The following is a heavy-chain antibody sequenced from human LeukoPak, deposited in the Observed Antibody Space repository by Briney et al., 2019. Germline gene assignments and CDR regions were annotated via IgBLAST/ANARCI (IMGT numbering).Heavy chain of an antibody. CDR2: INPNSGGT. Sequence: ASVKVSCKASGYTFTEYYMHWVRQAPGQGLEWMGWINPNSGGTNYAQKFQGRVIMTRDTSIRTAYMELSRLRSDDTAIYYCARDRTERDFDYWGQGTLVTVSS. V-gene: IGHV1-2*02. CDR3: ARDRTERDFDY. J-gene: IGHJ4*02. CDR1: GYTFTEYY.